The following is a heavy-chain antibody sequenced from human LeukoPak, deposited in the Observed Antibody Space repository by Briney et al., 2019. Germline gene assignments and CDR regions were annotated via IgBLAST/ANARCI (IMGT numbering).Heavy chain of an antibody. J-gene: IGHJ4*02. V-gene: IGHV3-23*01. Sequence: GGSLRLSCAASGFTFSSYSMNWVRQAPGKGLEWGSGISGSGGATYYADSVKGRFTISRDDPHNTLYLQMNSLRAEDTAVYFCARGGVDYYGSGTYYLMYYFDYWGQGALVTVSS. CDR2: ISGSGGAT. CDR3: ARGGVDYYGSGTYYLMYYFDY. D-gene: IGHD3-10*01. CDR1: GFTFSSYS.